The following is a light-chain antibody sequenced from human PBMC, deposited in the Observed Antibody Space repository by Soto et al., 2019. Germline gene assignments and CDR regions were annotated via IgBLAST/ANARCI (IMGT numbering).Light chain of an antibody. V-gene: IGKV4-1*01. CDR2: WAA. CDR1: QSVLFGSSNTSH. CDR3: QRYNNCALT. J-gene: IGKJ4*01. Sequence: DIVMAQSPDSLTVSLGARATISCKSSQSVLFGSSNTSHLTWYQQKPGQPHKLLIYWAATRESGVPDRFSGSGSGTNFTRTVFSLQSEDFAVYYCQRYNNCALTFGGGNKVESK.